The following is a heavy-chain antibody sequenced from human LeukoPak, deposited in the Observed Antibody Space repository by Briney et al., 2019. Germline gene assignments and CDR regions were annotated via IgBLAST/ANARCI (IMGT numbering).Heavy chain of an antibody. CDR1: GFTFSSYS. D-gene: IGHD5-18*01. J-gene: IGHJ4*02. CDR3: ARASGDIVETATMGSY. Sequence: GGSLRLSCAASGFTFSSYSINWVRRAPGKGLEWVSSISSSSSSIYYADSVKGRFTISRDNAKNSLYLQMNSLRAEDTAVYYCARASGDIVETATMGSYWGQGTLVTVSS. CDR2: ISSSSSSI. V-gene: IGHV3-21*01.